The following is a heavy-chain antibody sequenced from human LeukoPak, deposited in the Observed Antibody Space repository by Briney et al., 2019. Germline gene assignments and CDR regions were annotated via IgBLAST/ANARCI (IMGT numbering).Heavy chain of an antibody. CDR3: ARASSSGWYFPY. J-gene: IGHJ4*02. CDR2: IYYSGST. CDR1: GGSISSYY. V-gene: IGHV4-59*01. Sequence: SETLSLTCTVSGGSISSYYWSWIRQPPGKGLEWIGYIYYSGSTNYNPSLKSRVTISVDTSKNQFSLKLSSVTAADTAVYYCARASSSGWYFPYWGQGTLVTVSS. D-gene: IGHD6-19*01.